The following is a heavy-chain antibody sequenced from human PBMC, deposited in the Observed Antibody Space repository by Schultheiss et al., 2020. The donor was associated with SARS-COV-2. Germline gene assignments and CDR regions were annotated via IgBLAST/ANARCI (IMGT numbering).Heavy chain of an antibody. J-gene: IGHJ6*04. CDR1: GFTFSSYS. CDR2: ISSSGSTI. V-gene: IGHV3-48*04. D-gene: IGHD2-15*01. Sequence: GGSLRLSCAASGFTFSSYSMNWVRQAPGKGLEWVSYISSSGSTIYYADSVKGRFTISRDNAKNTLYVQMNSLRAEDTAVYYCVRDWVYCGGGSCHSLGQMDVWGKGTTVTVSS. CDR3: VRDWVYCGGGSCHSLGQMDV.